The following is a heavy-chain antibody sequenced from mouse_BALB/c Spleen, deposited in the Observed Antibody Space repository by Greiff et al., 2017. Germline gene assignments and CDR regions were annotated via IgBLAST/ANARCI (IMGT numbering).Heavy chain of an antibody. Sequence: QVQLQESGPGLVQPAQSLSITCTVSGFSLTGYGVHWVRQTPGKGLEWLGVIWSGGSTNYNAAFITRLSISKDNSKNQVFFKMISLQADDSAISYCAKGVSTATGYAMDYWGQGTSVTVSS. V-gene: IGHV2-4-1*01. D-gene: IGHD1-2*01. CDR1: GFSLTGYG. CDR3: AKGVSTATGYAMDY. J-gene: IGHJ4*01. CDR2: IWSGGST.